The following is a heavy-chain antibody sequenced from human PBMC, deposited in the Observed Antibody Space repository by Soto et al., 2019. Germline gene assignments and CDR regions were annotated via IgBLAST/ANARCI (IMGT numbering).Heavy chain of an antibody. Sequence: GESLKISRKGSGFRFTTYWIGWGRQMAGQGLEWMGIICPGDSDTRHSPFFPGQVTISADKSISTAYLQWSSLKASDTAMYDCARQPLYCSSTSCWTENYYYYGMDVWGQGTTVTVSS. V-gene: IGHV5-51*01. D-gene: IGHD2-2*01. CDR2: ICPGDSDT. CDR3: ARQPLYCSSTSCWTENYYYYGMDV. J-gene: IGHJ6*02. CDR1: GFRFTTYW.